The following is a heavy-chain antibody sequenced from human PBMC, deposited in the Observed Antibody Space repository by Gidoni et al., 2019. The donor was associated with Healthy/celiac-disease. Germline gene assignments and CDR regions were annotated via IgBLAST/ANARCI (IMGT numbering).Heavy chain of an antibody. D-gene: IGHD3-3*01. Sequence: EVQLVQSGAEVKEPGESLRISCKGSGYSFTTYWISGVRQMPGKGLEWMGRIDPSDSYTNYSPSFQGHVTISADKSISTAYLQWSSLKASDTAMYYCATNYYDFWSGYEVYMPPHIWGQGTLVTVSS. CDR2: IDPSDSYT. CDR1: GYSFTTYW. CDR3: ATNYYDFWSGYEVYMPPHI. J-gene: IGHJ4*02. V-gene: IGHV5-10-1*03.